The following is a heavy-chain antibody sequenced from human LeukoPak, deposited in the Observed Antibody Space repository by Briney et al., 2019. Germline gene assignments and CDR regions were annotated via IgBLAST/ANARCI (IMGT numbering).Heavy chain of an antibody. CDR1: GGSISNTNW. J-gene: IGHJ5*02. Sequence: PSGTLSLTCGVSGGSISNTNWWTWVRQPPGKGLEWIGEINHSGSTNYNPSLKSRVTISVGTSKNQFSLKLSSVTAADTAVYYCARSFRRGYSYGYPNWFDPWGQGTLVTVFS. CDR2: INHSGST. D-gene: IGHD5-18*01. CDR3: ARSFRRGYSYGYPNWFDP. V-gene: IGHV4-4*02.